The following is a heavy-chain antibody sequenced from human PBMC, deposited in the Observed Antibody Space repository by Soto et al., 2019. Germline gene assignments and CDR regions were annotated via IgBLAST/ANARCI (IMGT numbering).Heavy chain of an antibody. Sequence: GGSLRLSCAASGFTFSSYAMSWVRQAPGKGLEWVSAISGSGGSTYYADSVKSRFTISRDNSKNTLYLQMNSLRAEDTAVYYCAKDAGYYDSSGYYFFIDYWGQGTLVTVSS. CDR1: GFTFSSYA. J-gene: IGHJ4*02. D-gene: IGHD3-22*01. CDR3: AKDAGYYDSSGYYFFIDY. V-gene: IGHV3-23*01. CDR2: ISGSGGST.